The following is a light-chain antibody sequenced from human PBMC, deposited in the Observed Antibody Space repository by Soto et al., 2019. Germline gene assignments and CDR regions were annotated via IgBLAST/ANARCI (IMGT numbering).Light chain of an antibody. V-gene: IGKV3-20*01. Sequence: EIVLTQSPGTLSLSPGERATLSCRASQSVSSSYLAWYQQKPGQAPRLLIYGASSRATGIPDRFSGSESGTDFTLTISRLEPEDFAVYYFQQYGSSPPWTFGLGTKVEIK. J-gene: IGKJ1*01. CDR2: GAS. CDR1: QSVSSSY. CDR3: QQYGSSPPWT.